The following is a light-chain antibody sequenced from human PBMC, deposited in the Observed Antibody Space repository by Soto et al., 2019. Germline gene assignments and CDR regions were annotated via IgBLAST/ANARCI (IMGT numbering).Light chain of an antibody. CDR3: QHTDSSPFT. Sequence: DIQMTQSPSSLSASVGDRVTIACRATQSIGRYLNWYQQKPGKAPNLRIYAASSLQSGVPLRFSGSGSGTDFTLTITSLQPEDFATYFCQHTDSSPFTFGQGTKVDIK. J-gene: IGKJ1*01. V-gene: IGKV1-39*01. CDR2: AAS. CDR1: QSIGRY.